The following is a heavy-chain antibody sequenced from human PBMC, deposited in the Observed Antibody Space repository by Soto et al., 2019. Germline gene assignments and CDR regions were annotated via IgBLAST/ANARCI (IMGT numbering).Heavy chain of an antibody. V-gene: IGHV3-74*01. D-gene: IGHD6-13*01. CDR3: ARDRSSSWYPNYFDY. CDR2: INSDGSST. CDR1: GFTFSSYW. Sequence: EVQLVESGGGLVQPGGSLRLSCAASGFTFSSYWMHWVRQAPGKGLVWVSRINSDGSSTSYADSVKGRFAISRDNAKNTLYLQMNSLRAEDTAVYYCARDRSSSWYPNYFDYWGQGTLVTVSS. J-gene: IGHJ4*02.